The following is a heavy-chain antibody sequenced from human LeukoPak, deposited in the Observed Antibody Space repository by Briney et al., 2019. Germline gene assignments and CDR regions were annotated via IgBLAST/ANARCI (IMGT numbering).Heavy chain of an antibody. CDR2: IYTSGST. Sequence: PSEALSLTCTVSGGSTGSDYWSWIRQPAGRGLEWIGRIYTSGSTNYNPSLKSRVTMSVDTSKNQFSLKLSSVTAADTAVYYCATYDYSNFYMDVWGKGTTVTVSS. CDR1: GGSTGSDY. D-gene: IGHD4-11*01. CDR3: ATYDYSNFYMDV. V-gene: IGHV4-4*07. J-gene: IGHJ6*03.